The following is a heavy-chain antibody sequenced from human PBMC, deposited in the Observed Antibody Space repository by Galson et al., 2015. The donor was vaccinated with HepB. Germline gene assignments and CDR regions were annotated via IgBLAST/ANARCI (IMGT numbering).Heavy chain of an antibody. CDR1: GFPFSDYS. D-gene: IGHD3-10*01. Sequence: SLRLSCAASGFPFSDYSMHWVRQAPGKGLEWVSVLYAGGNTYYADSVKGRFTISRHNSKNNFYLQMNSLRTNDTAVYYCARSSWRGGTNTDWGQGTLVTVSS. J-gene: IGHJ4*02. CDR2: LYAGGNT. V-gene: IGHV3-53*04. CDR3: ARSSWRGGTNTD.